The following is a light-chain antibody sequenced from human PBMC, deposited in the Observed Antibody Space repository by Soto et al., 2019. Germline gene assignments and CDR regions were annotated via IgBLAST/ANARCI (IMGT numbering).Light chain of an antibody. CDR1: RTDVGGYNF. V-gene: IGLV2-14*01. CDR2: EVS. CDR3: SSFTSKSTLI. J-gene: IGLJ2*01. Sequence: QSVLTQPASVSGSPGQSITISCTGTRTDVGGYNFVSWYQQHPGKAPKLIIYEVSNRPSGVSNRFSGSKSDNTASLTISGLQAEDEAHYYCSSFTSKSTLIFGGGTKVTVL.